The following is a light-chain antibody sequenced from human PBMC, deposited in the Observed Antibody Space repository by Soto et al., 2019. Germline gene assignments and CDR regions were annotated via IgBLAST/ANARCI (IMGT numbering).Light chain of an antibody. CDR1: SSDVGGYKY. CDR3: SSYTTSSTLYV. CDR2: DVS. V-gene: IGLV2-14*01. Sequence: QSALTQPASVSGSPGQSITISCTGTSSDVGGYKYVSWYQQHPGKAPKLMIYDVSNRPSGVSNRFSGSKPGNKASLTISGLQSQDDADYYCSSYTTSSTLYVFGTGTKLTVL. J-gene: IGLJ1*01.